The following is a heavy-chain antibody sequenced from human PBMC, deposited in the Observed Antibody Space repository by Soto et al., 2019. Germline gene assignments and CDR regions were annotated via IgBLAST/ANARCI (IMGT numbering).Heavy chain of an antibody. CDR1: GGSISGSRYY. CDR3: ARGESSGYDYYYYGMDV. J-gene: IGHJ6*02. V-gene: IGHV4-39*01. D-gene: IGHD5-12*01. CDR2: IYYSGST. Sequence: SETLSLTCPVSGGSISGSRYYWGWIRQPPGKGLEWIGSIYYSGSTYYNPSLKSRVTISVDTSKNQFSLKLSSVTAADTAVYYCARGESSGYDYYYYGMDVWGQGTTVNVSS.